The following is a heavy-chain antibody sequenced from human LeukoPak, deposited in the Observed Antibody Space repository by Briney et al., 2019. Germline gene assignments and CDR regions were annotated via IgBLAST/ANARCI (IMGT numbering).Heavy chain of an antibody. CDR3: ARLHPSWYFDL. Sequence: SETLSLTCTVSGASITSYYWGWIRQPPGKGLECLGYIYYSGSTTYNPSLKRRVSISVGTSRAQFSLRLSSVTAADTAVYYCARLHPSWYFDLWGRGTLVTVSS. J-gene: IGHJ2*01. V-gene: IGHV4-59*08. CDR2: IYYSGST. CDR1: GASITSYY.